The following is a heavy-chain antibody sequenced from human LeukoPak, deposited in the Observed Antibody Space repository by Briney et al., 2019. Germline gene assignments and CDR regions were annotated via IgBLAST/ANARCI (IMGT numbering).Heavy chain of an antibody. V-gene: IGHV3-21*05. CDR3: AREVGYCSGGSCYPVFDY. Sequence: GGSLRLSCAAPGFTFSTYSMNWVRQAPGKGLEWVSCISGSSDYIYYADSVKGRFTIPRDNAKNSLYLQLNSLRAEDTAVYYCAREVGYCSGGSCYPVFDYWGQGTLVTVSS. D-gene: IGHD2-15*01. CDR2: ISGSSDYI. CDR1: GFTFSTYS. J-gene: IGHJ4*02.